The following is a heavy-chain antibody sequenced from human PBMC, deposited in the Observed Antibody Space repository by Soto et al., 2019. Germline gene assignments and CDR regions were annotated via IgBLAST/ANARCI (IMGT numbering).Heavy chain of an antibody. D-gene: IGHD1-26*01. CDR1: GGSFSGYY. J-gene: IGHJ4*02. V-gene: IGHV4-34*01. CDR2: INHSGST. CDR3: VRVGATVYFDY. Sequence: ETLSLTCAVYGGSFSGYYWSWIRQPPGKGLEWIGEINHSGSTNYNPSLKSRVTISVDTSKNQFSLKLSSVTAADTAVYYCVRVGATVYFDYWGQGTLVTVSS.